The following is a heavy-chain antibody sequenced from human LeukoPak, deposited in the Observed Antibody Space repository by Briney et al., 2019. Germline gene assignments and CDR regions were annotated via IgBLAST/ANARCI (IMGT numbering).Heavy chain of an antibody. Sequence: KPSETLSLTCTVSGGSISSYYWSWIRHPPAKGLEWIGYIYYSGSTNYNPSLKSRVTISVDTSKNQFSLKLSSVTAADTALYYCARDSRAMVRGGGFDYWGQGTLVTVSS. J-gene: IGHJ4*02. CDR2: IYYSGST. D-gene: IGHD3-10*01. V-gene: IGHV4-59*01. CDR3: ARDSRAMVRGGGFDY. CDR1: GGSISSYY.